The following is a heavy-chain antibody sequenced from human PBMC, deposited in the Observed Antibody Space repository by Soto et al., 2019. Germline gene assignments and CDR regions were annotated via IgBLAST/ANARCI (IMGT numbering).Heavy chain of an antibody. Sequence: GGSLRLSCAASGFTFSSYGMHWVRQAPGKGLEWVAVIWYDGSNKYYADSVKGRFTISRDNSKNTLYLQMNSLRAEDTAVYYCARTTGTTGGRVDYWGQGTLVTVSS. CDR3: ARTTGTTGGRVDY. J-gene: IGHJ4*02. V-gene: IGHV3-33*01. CDR2: IWYDGSNK. D-gene: IGHD1-7*01. CDR1: GFTFSSYG.